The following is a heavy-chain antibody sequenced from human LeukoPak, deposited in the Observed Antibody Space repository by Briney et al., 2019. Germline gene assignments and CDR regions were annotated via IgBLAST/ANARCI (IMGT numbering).Heavy chain of an antibody. D-gene: IGHD5-12*01. V-gene: IGHV3-9*01. CDR3: ARDDSGYQFDY. Sequence: GGSLRLSCAASGFTFDDYAMHWVRQAPGKGLEWVSGISWNSGSIGYADSVKGRFTISRDNAKNSLYLQMNSLRAEDTAVYYCARDDSGYQFDYWGQGTLVTVSS. J-gene: IGHJ4*02. CDR1: GFTFDDYA. CDR2: ISWNSGSI.